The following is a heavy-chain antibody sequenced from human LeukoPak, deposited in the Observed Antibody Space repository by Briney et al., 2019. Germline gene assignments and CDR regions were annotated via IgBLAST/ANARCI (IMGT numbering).Heavy chain of an antibody. J-gene: IGHJ4*02. CDR3: ARGNSYDILTGYPSSFFYVY. D-gene: IGHD3-9*01. CDR1: GGSFSGYY. Sequence: SETLSLTCAVYGGSFSGYYRSWIRRPPGKGLEWIGEINHSGSTNYNPSLKSRVTISVDTSKNQFSLKLSSVTAADTAVYYCARGNSYDILTGYPSSFFYVYWGQGTLVTVSS. CDR2: INHSGST. V-gene: IGHV4-34*01.